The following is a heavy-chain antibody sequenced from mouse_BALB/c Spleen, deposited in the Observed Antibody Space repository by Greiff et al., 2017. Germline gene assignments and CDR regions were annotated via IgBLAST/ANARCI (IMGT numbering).Heavy chain of an antibody. J-gene: IGHJ4*01. CDR1: GYTFSSYW. Sequence: VQLQQSGAELMKPGASVKISCKATGYTFSSYWIEWVKQRPGHGLEWIGEILPGSGSTNYNEKFKGKATFTADTSSNTAYMQLSSLTSEDSAVYYCARSPYYDYDNYWGQGTSVTVSS. CDR3: ARSPYYDYDNY. D-gene: IGHD2-4*01. V-gene: IGHV1-9*01. CDR2: ILPGSGST.